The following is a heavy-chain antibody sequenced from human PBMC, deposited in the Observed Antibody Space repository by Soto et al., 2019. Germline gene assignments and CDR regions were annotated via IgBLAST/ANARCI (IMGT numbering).Heavy chain of an antibody. CDR1: GFTFTSSA. J-gene: IGHJ3*02. Sequence: SVKVSCKASGFTFTSSAVQWVRQARRQRLEWIGWIVVGSGNTNYAQKFQERVTITRDMSTSTAYMELSSLRSEDTAVYYCAARSWFADDAFDIWGQGTMVTVSS. CDR2: IVVGSGNT. CDR3: AARSWFADDAFDI. D-gene: IGHD3-22*01. V-gene: IGHV1-58*01.